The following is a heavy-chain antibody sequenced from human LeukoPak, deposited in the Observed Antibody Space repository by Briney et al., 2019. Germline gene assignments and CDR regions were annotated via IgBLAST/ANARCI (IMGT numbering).Heavy chain of an antibody. CDR2: ISGSSSYI. J-gene: IGHJ4*02. CDR3: ARQVGATADYFDY. CDR1: GFTFSSYS. Sequence: GGSLRLSCAASGFTFSSYSMDWVRQAPGKGLEWVSSISGSSSYINYADSVKGRFTISRDNAKNSLYLQMNSLRAEDTAVYYCARQVGATADYFDYWGQGTLVTVSS. D-gene: IGHD1-26*01. V-gene: IGHV3-21*01.